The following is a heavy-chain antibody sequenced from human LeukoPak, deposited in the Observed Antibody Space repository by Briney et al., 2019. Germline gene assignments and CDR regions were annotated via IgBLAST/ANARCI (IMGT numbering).Heavy chain of an antibody. CDR2: IYYSGST. CDR1: GGSISSGDYY. Sequence: SQTLSLTCTVSGGSISSGDYYWSWIRQPPGKGLEWIGYIYYSGSTYYNPPLKSRVTISVDTSKNQFSLKLSSVTAADTAVYYCAREEDILTGYWVWGQGTLVTVSS. J-gene: IGHJ4*02. D-gene: IGHD3-9*01. V-gene: IGHV4-30-4*08. CDR3: AREEDILTGYWV.